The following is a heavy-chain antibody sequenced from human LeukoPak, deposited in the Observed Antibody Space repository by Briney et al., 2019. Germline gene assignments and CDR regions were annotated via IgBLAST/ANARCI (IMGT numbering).Heavy chain of an antibody. CDR2: ISAYNGNT. CDR1: GYTFTSYG. V-gene: IGHV1-18*01. D-gene: IGHD6-13*01. CDR3: ANMGGGIAAAGYNWFDP. J-gene: IGHJ5*02. Sequence: ASVTVSCKASGYTFTSYGISWVRQAPGQGLEWMGWISAYNGNTNYAQKLQGRVTMTTDTSTSTAYMELRSLRSDDTAVYYCANMGGGIAAAGYNWFDPWGQGTLVTVSS.